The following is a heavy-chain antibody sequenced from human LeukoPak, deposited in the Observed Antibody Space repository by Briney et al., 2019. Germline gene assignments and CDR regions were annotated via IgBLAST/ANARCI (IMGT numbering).Heavy chain of an antibody. D-gene: IGHD5-18*01. CDR3: ARTEESGYSYRYFGYYYYMDV. CDR1: GGSISTYY. CDR2: IYSSGST. J-gene: IGHJ6*03. V-gene: IGHV4-4*07. Sequence: SETLSLTCTVSGGSISTYYWSWIRQPAGKGLEWIGRIYSSGSTNYNPSLKSRVTMSVDTSKNQFSLKLRSVTAADTAVYYCARTEESGYSYRYFGYYYYMDVWGKGTTVTVSS.